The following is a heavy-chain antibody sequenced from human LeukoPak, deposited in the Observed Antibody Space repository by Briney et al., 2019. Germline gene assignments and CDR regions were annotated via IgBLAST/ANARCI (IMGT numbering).Heavy chain of an antibody. CDR3: ATVGGVDIVATIPRILDY. CDR2: IYSGGST. J-gene: IGHJ4*02. Sequence: GGSLTLSCAASGFTVSSNYMRWVRKAPGEGLVWVSVIYSGGSTYYADSVKGRFTISRDNSKNTLYLQMNSLRAEDTAVYYCATVGGVDIVATIPRILDYWGQGTLVTVSS. D-gene: IGHD5-12*01. CDR1: GFTVSSNY. V-gene: IGHV3-66*02.